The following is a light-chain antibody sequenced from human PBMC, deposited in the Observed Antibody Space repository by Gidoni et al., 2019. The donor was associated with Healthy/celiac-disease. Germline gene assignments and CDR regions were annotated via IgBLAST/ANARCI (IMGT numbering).Light chain of an antibody. CDR2: AAS. Sequence: IRINESPSSLSASVGDRVTITCRESQGISNYLDGYQQKPGKVPKLLIYAASTLQSGVPSRFSGSVAGTDFTLIISSLQPEDVATYYCQQYNSAPYTFGQGTKLEIK. V-gene: IGKV1-27*01. J-gene: IGKJ2*01. CDR1: QGISNY. CDR3: QQYNSAPYT.